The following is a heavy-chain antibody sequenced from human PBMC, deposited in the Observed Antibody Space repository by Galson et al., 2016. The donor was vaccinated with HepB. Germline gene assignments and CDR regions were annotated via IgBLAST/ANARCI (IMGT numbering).Heavy chain of an antibody. J-gene: IGHJ6*02. V-gene: IGHV3-7*04. CDR1: GISFSRKW. CDR2: IKHDGSEK. D-gene: IGHD2-15*01. Sequence: SLRLSCAASGISFSRKWMTWVRQAPGKGLEWVANIKHDGSEKYYADSVKGRFTISRDNTENSLYLQMNSLRAEDTAVSYCARGYSWVDVWGQGTTVTVSS. CDR3: ARGYSWVDV.